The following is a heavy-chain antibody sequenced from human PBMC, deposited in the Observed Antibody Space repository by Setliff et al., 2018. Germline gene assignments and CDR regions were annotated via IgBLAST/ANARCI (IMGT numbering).Heavy chain of an antibody. D-gene: IGHD6-19*01. CDR3: LLPCTSGWHNWADP. CDR1: GFTFSGAE. V-gene: IGHV3-73*01. J-gene: IGHJ5*02. CDR2: IRSKADKYAT. Sequence: GGSLRLSCAASGFTFSGAEIHWVRQASGKGLEWVGRIRSKADKYATGYGASAKGRFIISRDDSKKTAYLQMSSLRAEDTAMYYCLLPCTSGWHNWADPWGQGTLVTVSS.